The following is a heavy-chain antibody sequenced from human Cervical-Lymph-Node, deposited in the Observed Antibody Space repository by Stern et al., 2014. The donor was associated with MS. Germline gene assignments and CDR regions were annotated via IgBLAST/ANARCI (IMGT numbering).Heavy chain of an antibody. D-gene: IGHD1-26*01. Sequence: EVHLVESGGGLVQPGGSLRLSCAASGFTFSSYAMSWVRQAPGKGLEWVSAISGSGGSTYYADSVKGRFTISRDNSKHTLYLQMNSLRAEDTAVYYCAKVGRSHGGSYYPPLDYWGQGTLVTVSS. V-gene: IGHV3-23*04. CDR1: GFTFSSYA. CDR2: ISGSGGST. CDR3: AKVGRSHGGSYYPPLDY. J-gene: IGHJ4*02.